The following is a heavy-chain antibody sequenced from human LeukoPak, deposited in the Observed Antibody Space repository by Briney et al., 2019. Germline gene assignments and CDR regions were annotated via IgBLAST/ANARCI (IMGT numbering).Heavy chain of an antibody. V-gene: IGHV5-51*01. J-gene: IGHJ6*03. CDR3: ARHEEMATITSGMDV. CDR1: GYSFTSYW. D-gene: IGHD5-24*01. Sequence: GESLKISCKGSGYSFTSYWIGWVRQMPGKGLEWMGIIYPGDSDTRYSPSFQDQVTISADKSISTAYLQWSSLKASDTAMSYCARHEEMATITSGMDVWGKGTTVTVSS. CDR2: IYPGDSDT.